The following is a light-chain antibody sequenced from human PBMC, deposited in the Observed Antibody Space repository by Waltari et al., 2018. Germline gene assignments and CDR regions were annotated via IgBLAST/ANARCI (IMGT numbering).Light chain of an antibody. V-gene: IGKV3-11*01. CDR3: QQRSNWPPLT. J-gene: IGKJ4*01. Sequence: EIVLTQSPATLSLSPGDSATLPSRASQSIRDFLPWYPHTPGQAPGLLIYNAAVRATDTPARFSGSGSGTDFTLTISSLEPEDFAVYYCQQRSNWPPLTFGGGTKVEIK. CDR2: NAA. CDR1: QSIRDF.